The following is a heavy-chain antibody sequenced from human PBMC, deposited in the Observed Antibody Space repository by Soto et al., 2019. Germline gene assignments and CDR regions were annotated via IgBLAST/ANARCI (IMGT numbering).Heavy chain of an antibody. CDR1: GYTFTNYA. CDR3: ARGLAPYYFDY. CDR2: VNAGNGNT. V-gene: IGHV1-3*01. D-gene: IGHD6-19*01. Sequence: QVQLVQSGAEVKKPGASVKVSCKASGYTFTNYAMHWVRQAPGQRLEWMGWVNAGNGNTKYSLKFQGRVTITRDTSASTAYIELSSLRSEDTAVYYCARGLAPYYFDYWGQGTLVTVSS. J-gene: IGHJ4*02.